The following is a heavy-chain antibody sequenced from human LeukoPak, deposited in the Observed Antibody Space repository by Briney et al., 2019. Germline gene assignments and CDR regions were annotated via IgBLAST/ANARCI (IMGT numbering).Heavy chain of an antibody. J-gene: IGHJ4*02. CDR3: AREGNDYGDSGLLDY. D-gene: IGHD4-17*01. V-gene: IGHV4-38-2*02. CDR1: GYSISSGYY. Sequence: SETLSLTCTVSGYSISSGYYWGWIRQPPGKGLEWIGSIYHSGSTYYNPSLKSRVTISVDTSKNQFSLKLSSVTAADTAVYYCAREGNDYGDSGLLDYWGQGTLVTVSS. CDR2: IYHSGST.